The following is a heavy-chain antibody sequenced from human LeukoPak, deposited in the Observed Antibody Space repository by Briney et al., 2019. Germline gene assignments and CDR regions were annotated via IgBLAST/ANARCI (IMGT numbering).Heavy chain of an antibody. V-gene: IGHV4-39*01. Sequence: SETLSLTCSVSGGSISSRSYYWGWLRQPPGKGLEWIGSTYYTGSTYYNPSLRSRVSISGDTSKNQVSLKVNSVTAADTAVYYCARLGAAPGPPHYFYYGMDVWGQGTTVTVS. J-gene: IGHJ6*02. CDR2: TYYTGST. CDR1: GGSISSRSYY. CDR3: ARLGAAPGPPHYFYYGMDV. D-gene: IGHD6-13*01.